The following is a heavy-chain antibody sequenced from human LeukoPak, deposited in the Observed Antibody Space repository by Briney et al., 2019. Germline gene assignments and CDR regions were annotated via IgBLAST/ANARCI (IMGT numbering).Heavy chain of an antibody. D-gene: IGHD6-13*01. J-gene: IGHJ4*02. V-gene: IGHV3-73*01. Sequence: GGSLRLSCAASGFTFSGSAVHWVRQASGKGLEWVGRIRNKANSYATAYAASVNGRFTISRDDSKNTAYQHMNSLKIEDTAVYYCSRLIEAAGTSFDYWGQGTLVTVSS. CDR3: SRLIEAAGTSFDY. CDR2: IRNKANSYAT. CDR1: GFTFSGSA.